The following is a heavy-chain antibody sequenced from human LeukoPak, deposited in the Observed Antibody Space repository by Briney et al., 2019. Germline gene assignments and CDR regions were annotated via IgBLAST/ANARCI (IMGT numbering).Heavy chain of an antibody. J-gene: IGHJ4*02. CDR3: ARDEGITGSFY. V-gene: IGHV3-30*02. CDR1: GFTFTTYG. Sequence: GGSLRLSCAASGFTFTTYGMHWVRQAPGKGLEWVAFIQDDEIDKFYADSVKGRFTISRDNSKNTLYLQMNSLRAEDTAVYYCARDEGITGSFYWGQGTLVTVSS. D-gene: IGHD1-20*01. CDR2: IQDDEIDK.